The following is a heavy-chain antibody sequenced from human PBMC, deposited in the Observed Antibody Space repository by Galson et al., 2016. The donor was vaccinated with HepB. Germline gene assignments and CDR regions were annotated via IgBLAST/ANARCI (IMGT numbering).Heavy chain of an antibody. Sequence: QSGAEVKKPGESLRISCKGSQFTFTSFWIGWVRQKPGKGLEWMGIIYPGDSDTKYSPSFQGHVTISSDPSISTAYLQWSSLKASDTAMYYCARLGSNGFYFDYWGPGTLVTVSS. J-gene: IGHJ4*02. CDR1: QFTFTSFW. D-gene: IGHD2-8*01. CDR2: IYPGDSDT. CDR3: ARLGSNGFYFDY. V-gene: IGHV5-51*01.